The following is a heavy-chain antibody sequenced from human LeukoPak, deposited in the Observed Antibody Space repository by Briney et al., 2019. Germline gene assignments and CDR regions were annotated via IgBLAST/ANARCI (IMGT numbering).Heavy chain of an antibody. CDR3: ARERTAGGWFDP. Sequence: MSSETLSLTCTVSGGSISSSSYYWGWIRQPPGKGLKWIGSIYYSGSTYYNPSLKSRVTISVDTSKNQFSLKLSSVTAADTAVYYCARERTAGGWFDPWGQGTLVTVSS. CDR2: IYYSGST. V-gene: IGHV4-39*02. D-gene: IGHD2-21*02. J-gene: IGHJ5*02. CDR1: GGSISSSSYY.